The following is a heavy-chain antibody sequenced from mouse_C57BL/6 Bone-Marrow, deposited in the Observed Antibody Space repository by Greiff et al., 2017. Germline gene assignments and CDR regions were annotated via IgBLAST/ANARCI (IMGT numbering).Heavy chain of an antibody. CDR2: IYPGNSDT. Sequence: VQLQQSGTVLARPGASVKMSCKTSGYTFTSYWMHWVKQRPGQGLEWIGAIYPGNSDTSYNQKFKGKAKLTAVTSASTAYMELSSLTNEDSAVYYCTRPHYDYDRDYWGQGTTVTVSS. J-gene: IGHJ4*01. V-gene: IGHV1-5*01. CDR1: GYTFTSYW. D-gene: IGHD2-4*01. CDR3: TRPHYDYDRDY.